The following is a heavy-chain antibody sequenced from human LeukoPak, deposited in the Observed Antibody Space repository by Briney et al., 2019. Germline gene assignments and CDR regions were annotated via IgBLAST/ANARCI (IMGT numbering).Heavy chain of an antibody. D-gene: IGHD3-9*01. CDR1: GGSISSSSYY. J-gene: IGHJ4*02. CDR3: ASGRHAGILTGYFRY. V-gene: IGHV4-61*05. Sequence: PSETLSLTCTVSGGSISSSSYYWGWIRQPPGKGLEWIGYIYYSGSTNYNPSLKSRVTISVDTSKNQFSLKLSSVTAADTAVYYCASGRHAGILTGYFRYWGQGTLVTVSS. CDR2: IYYSGST.